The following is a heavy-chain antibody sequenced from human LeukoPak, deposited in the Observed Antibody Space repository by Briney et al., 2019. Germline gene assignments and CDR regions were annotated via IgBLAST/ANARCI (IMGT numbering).Heavy chain of an antibody. CDR1: GFTFSSYR. V-gene: IGHV3-21*03. J-gene: IGHJ6*03. CDR3: ASHSGYDYYYYMDV. Sequence: GGSLRLSCAASGFTFSSYRMNWVRQAPGKGLEWVSSISSSSSYIYYADSVKGRFTISRDNAKNSLYLQMNSLRAEDTAVYYCASHSGYDYYYYMDVWGKGTTVTVSS. D-gene: IGHD5-12*01. CDR2: ISSSSSYI.